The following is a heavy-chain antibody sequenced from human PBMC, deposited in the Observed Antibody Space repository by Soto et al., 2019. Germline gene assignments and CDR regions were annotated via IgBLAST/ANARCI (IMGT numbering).Heavy chain of an antibody. CDR3: ARTAGGRVRGALDI. CDR2: IPNTENKK. Sequence: QVHLEESGGGVVQPGTSLRLSCVASGFTFSSYGMQWVRQAPGKGLEWVAVIPNTENKKYYADSVKGRFTISRDNSHNTLFLQMDSLMSEDTAMYYCARTAGGRVRGALDIWGQGTMVTVS. V-gene: IGHV3-30-3*01. J-gene: IGHJ3*02. CDR1: GFTFSSYG. D-gene: IGHD6-13*01.